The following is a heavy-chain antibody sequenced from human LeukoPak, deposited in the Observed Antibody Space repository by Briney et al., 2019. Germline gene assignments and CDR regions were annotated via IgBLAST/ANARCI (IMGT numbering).Heavy chain of an antibody. CDR2: IYYSGST. CDR1: GGSISSGDYY. V-gene: IGHV4-61*08. CDR3: ARDPRGSGPFDY. Sequence: SETLSLTCTVSGGSISSGDYYWSWIRQPPGKGLEWIGYIYYSGSTNYNPSLKSRVTISVDTSKNQFSLKLGSVTAADTAVYYCARDPRGSGPFDYWGQGTLVTVSS. J-gene: IGHJ4*02.